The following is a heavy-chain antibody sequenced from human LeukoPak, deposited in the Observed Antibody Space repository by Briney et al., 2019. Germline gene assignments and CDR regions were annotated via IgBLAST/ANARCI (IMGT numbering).Heavy chain of an antibody. D-gene: IGHD3-22*01. Sequence: SETLSLTCAVYGGSFSGYYWSWIRQPPGKGLEWIGEINHSGSTNYNPSLKSRVTISVDTSKNQFSLKLSSVTAADTAVYYCARLPYDRSDQAHLFDYWGQGTLDTVSS. CDR2: INHSGST. CDR1: GGSFSGYY. J-gene: IGHJ4*02. V-gene: IGHV4-34*01. CDR3: ARLPYDRSDQAHLFDY.